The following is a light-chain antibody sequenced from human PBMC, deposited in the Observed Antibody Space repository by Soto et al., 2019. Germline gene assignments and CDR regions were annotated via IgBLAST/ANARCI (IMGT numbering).Light chain of an antibody. CDR1: QDVSIF. CDR3: QQRSTWLYT. CDR2: DAD. Sequence: ILLAQSPATLSLSPGERSTLSCKASQDVSIFLAWYQQKPGQAPRLLIHDADNRATGVPARLSGSGSGRDFTLTITRREPEDCAVYYCQQRSTWLYTFGQGTKLEV. J-gene: IGKJ2*01. V-gene: IGKV3-11*02.